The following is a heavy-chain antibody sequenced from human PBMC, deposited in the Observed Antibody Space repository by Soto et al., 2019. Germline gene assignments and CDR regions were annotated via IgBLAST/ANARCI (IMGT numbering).Heavy chain of an antibody. Sequence: TLSLRGTVSRXAYSAVCSACSWIRQPPGWGLEWIGYIYHSGTTLFNPSLKARLTMSLDWSNNQFSLILNSVTDADTAVYYCVRAHFYSGSGNFNNLMLDPWAQGIKVTASS. CDR2: IYHSGTT. D-gene: IGHD3-3*02. CDR1: RXAYSAVCSA. CDR3: VRAHFYSGSGNFNNLMLDP. V-gene: IGHV4-30-2*01. J-gene: IGHJ5*02.